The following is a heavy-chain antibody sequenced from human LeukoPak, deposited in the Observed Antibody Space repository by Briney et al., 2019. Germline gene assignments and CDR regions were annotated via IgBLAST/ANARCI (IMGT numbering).Heavy chain of an antibody. J-gene: IGHJ4*02. CDR2: MKQDGSEK. CDR3: ARINSGSYYPFDY. CDR1: GFTFSSYW. D-gene: IGHD1-26*01. V-gene: IGHV3-7*01. Sequence: PGGSLRLSCAASGFTFSSYWMSWVRQAPGKGLEWVANMKQDGSEKYYVDSVKGRFTISRDNAKNSLYLQMNSLRAEDTAVYYCARINSGSYYPFDYWGQGTLVTVSS.